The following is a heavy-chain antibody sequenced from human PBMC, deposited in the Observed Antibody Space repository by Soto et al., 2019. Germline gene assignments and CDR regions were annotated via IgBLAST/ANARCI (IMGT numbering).Heavy chain of an antibody. Sequence: PSETLSLTCTVSGGSISSYYWIWIRQPPGKGLEWIGYIYYSGSTNYNPSLKSRVTISVDTSKNQFSLKLSSVTAADTAVYYCAREGSYKNYYYGMDVWGQGTTVTVSS. CDR1: GGSISSYY. D-gene: IGHD2-15*01. J-gene: IGHJ6*02. CDR3: AREGSYKNYYYGMDV. V-gene: IGHV4-59*01. CDR2: IYYSGST.